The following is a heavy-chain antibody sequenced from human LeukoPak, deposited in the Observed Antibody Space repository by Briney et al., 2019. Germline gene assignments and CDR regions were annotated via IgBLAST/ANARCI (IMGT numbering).Heavy chain of an antibody. Sequence: SETLSLTCAVYGGSFSGYYWSWIHQPPGKGLEWMGEINHSGSTNYNPSLKSRVTISVDTSKNQFSLKLSSVTAADTAVYYCARGGIAVAGTLADAFDIWGQGTMVTVSS. V-gene: IGHV4-34*01. J-gene: IGHJ3*02. CDR2: INHSGST. D-gene: IGHD6-19*01. CDR3: ARGGIAVAGTLADAFDI. CDR1: GGSFSGYY.